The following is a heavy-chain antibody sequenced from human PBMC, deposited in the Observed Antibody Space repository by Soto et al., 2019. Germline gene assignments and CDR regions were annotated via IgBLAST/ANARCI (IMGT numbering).Heavy chain of an antibody. V-gene: IGHV1-69*10. D-gene: IGHD5-12*01. Sequence: SVKVSCKVSGGSFSTYTLTWVRQAPGQGLEWMGGIIPMFGIINYAQKFQGRVTITADRATTTAYMELISLRSADTAVYYCAILTPITGVYWGQGAQVTVSS. CDR1: GGSFSTYT. CDR2: IIPMFGII. J-gene: IGHJ4*02. CDR3: AILTPITGVY.